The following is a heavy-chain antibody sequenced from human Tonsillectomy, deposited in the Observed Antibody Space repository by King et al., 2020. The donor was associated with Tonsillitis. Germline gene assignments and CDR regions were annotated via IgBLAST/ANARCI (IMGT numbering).Heavy chain of an antibody. CDR3: AGEDFWSGYYTMDV. CDR1: VFTFSIYA. D-gene: IGHD3-3*01. Sequence: VQLGESGGGLVQPGGSLRLSCAASVFTFSIYAMHWVRHAPGKGREYVSAFIIIGGGTYYSNSVKGRFTISRDNSKNMLYLQMGSLRAEDMAVYYCAGEDFWSGYYTMDVWGKGTTVTVSS. V-gene: IGHV3-64*01. J-gene: IGHJ6*04. CDR2: FIIIGGGT.